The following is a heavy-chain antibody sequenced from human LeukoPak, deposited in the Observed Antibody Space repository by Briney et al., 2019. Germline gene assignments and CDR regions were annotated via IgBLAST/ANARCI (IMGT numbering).Heavy chain of an antibody. D-gene: IGHD3-10*01. J-gene: IGHJ4*02. CDR3: TTDSPFYASGRWNDY. CDR1: GLTLVNAW. Sequence: GGSLRLSCAASGLTLVNAWMTWVRKAPGKRLEWDGLYKSKTDGGTARYAAPVKGRFTISRDDSKNTSYLQMNSLKTEDTAVYFCTTDSPFYASGRWNDYWGQGTLVTV. CDR2: YKSKTDGGTA. V-gene: IGHV3-15*01.